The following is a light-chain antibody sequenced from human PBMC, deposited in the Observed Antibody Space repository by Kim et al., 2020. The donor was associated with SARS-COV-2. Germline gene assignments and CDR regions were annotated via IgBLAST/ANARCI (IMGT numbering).Light chain of an antibody. J-gene: IGKJ2*01. V-gene: IGKV3-15*01. CDR1: QSVSIN. CDR3: QHFNNWPPLYT. CDR2: SAS. Sequence: EIVMTQSPATLSVSPGERATLSCRASQSVSINVAWYQQKPGQAPRLLIYSASTRATGVPARFSGSGSGTEFTLTISSLQSEDSAVYYCQHFNNWPPLYTFGQGTKLEI.